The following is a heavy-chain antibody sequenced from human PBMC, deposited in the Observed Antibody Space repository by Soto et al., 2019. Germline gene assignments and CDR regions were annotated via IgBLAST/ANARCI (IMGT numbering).Heavy chain of an antibody. CDR2: IYYSGST. D-gene: IGHD6-13*01. J-gene: IGHJ5*02. V-gene: IGHV4-61*01. CDR1: GGSVSSGSYY. Sequence: PSETLSLTCTVSGGSVSSGSYYWSWIRQPPGKGLEWIGYIYYSGSTNYNPSLKSRVTISVDTSKNQFSLKLSSVTAADTAVYYCARDLARTYGSTHLGWFDPWGQGTLVTVSS. CDR3: ARDLARTYGSTHLGWFDP.